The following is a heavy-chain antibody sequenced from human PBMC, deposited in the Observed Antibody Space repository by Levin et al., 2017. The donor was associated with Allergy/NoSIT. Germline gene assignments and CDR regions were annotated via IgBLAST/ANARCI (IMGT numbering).Heavy chain of an antibody. CDR3: ARGHAVTTGSNWFDP. D-gene: IGHD4-17*01. J-gene: IGHJ5*02. CDR1: GYTFGDYD. CDR2: MNPNSGNT. Sequence: GASVKVSCQASGYTFGDYDITWVRQATGQGLEWMGWMNPNSGNTGCAQKVKGRVTITRDTSISTAYMELSSLTSDDTAVYYCARGHAVTTGSNWFDPWGQGTLVTVSS. V-gene: IGHV1-8*02.